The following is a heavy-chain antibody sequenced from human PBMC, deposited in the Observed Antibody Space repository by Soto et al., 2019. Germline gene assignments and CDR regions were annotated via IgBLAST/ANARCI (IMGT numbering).Heavy chain of an antibody. D-gene: IGHD6-13*01. V-gene: IGHV3-33*01. CDR1: GFTFSTYV. CDR2: IRQDGSDK. CDR3: ARGTASSWYFAY. J-gene: IGHJ4*02. Sequence: GGFLRLSCAASGFTFSTYVMHWVRQAPGKGLEWVAGIRQDGSDKYYADSVKGRFTISRDNSNNALYLQINSLRAEDTAVYFCARGTASSWYFAYWGQGTLVTVSS.